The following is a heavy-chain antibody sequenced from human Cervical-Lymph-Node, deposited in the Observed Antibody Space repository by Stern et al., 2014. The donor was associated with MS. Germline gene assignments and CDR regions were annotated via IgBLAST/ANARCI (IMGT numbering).Heavy chain of an antibody. D-gene: IGHD6-13*01. V-gene: IGHV3-33*01. CDR2: IWYDGSNQ. CDR1: GFSFSRYA. CDR3: ASAYSSSHYYFDY. Sequence: VQLVESGGGVVQPGRSLRLSCAASGFSFSRYAMHWVRQAPGKGLEWVALIWYDGSNQYYADSVTGRFTISRDNCKNTLYLQMTSLRAEDTAVYYCASAYSSSHYYFDYWGQGTLVTVSS. J-gene: IGHJ4*02.